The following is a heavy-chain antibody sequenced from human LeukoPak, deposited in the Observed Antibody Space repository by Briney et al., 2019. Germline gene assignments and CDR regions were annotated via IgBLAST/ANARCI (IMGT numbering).Heavy chain of an antibody. Sequence: GASVKVSCKASGYTFTSYYMHWVRQAPGQGLEWMGWINTNTGNPTYAQGFTGRFVFSLDTSVSTAYLQISSLKAEDTAVYYCARGPRLGWFDPWGQGTLVTVSS. CDR2: INTNTGNP. J-gene: IGHJ5*02. V-gene: IGHV7-4-1*02. CDR3: ARGPRLGWFDP. D-gene: IGHD4-11*01. CDR1: GYTFTSYY.